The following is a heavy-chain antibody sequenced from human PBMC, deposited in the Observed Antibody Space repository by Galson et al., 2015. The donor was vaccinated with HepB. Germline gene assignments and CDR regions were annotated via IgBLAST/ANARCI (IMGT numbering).Heavy chain of an antibody. J-gene: IGHJ4*02. CDR3: SADLEVSTGQSCDY. CDR2: ISTRAGGGTT. CDR1: GFTFSSYG. V-gene: IGHV3-15*07. D-gene: IGHD3-9*01. Sequence: SLRLSCAASGFTFSSYGMNWVRQAPGKGLEWVGRISTRAGGGTTDYAEPLKDGFTMSRDDSKTTLYLQMNSLKTEDTAVYYCSADLEVSTGQSCDYWGQGIRVIVSS.